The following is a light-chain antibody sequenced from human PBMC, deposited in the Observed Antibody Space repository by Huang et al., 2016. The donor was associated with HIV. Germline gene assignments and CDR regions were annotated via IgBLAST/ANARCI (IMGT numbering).Light chain of an antibody. Sequence: EIVLTQSPGTLSLSPGERATLSCRASQSVSNYLALYQQKPGQAPRLLIYGASRRATGIPDRFSGSGSGTDFTLTISRLEPEDFAFYYCQQYGGSPLTFGGGIKVETK. CDR3: QQYGGSPLT. V-gene: IGKV3-20*01. CDR2: GAS. CDR1: QSVSNY. J-gene: IGKJ4*01.